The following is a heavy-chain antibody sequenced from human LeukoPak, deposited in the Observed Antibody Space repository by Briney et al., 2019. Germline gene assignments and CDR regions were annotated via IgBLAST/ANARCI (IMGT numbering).Heavy chain of an antibody. CDR3: ARVPAWSGYANFDY. J-gene: IGHJ4*02. CDR2: IYYSGST. D-gene: IGHD3-3*01. Sequence: SETLSLTCTVSGGSISSYYWSWIRQPPGKGLEWIGYIYYSGSTNYNPSLKSRVTISVDTSKNQFSLKLSPVTAADTAVYYCARVPAWSGYANFDYWGQGTLVTVSS. CDR1: GGSISSYY. V-gene: IGHV4-59*12.